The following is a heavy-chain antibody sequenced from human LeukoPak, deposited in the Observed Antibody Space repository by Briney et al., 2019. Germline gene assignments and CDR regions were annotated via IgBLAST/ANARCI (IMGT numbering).Heavy chain of an antibody. Sequence: PGRSLRLSCAASGFTFSSYEMNWVRQAPGKGLEWVSYISSGGSTVYYADSVKGRFTISRDNAKNSLYLQMNSLRAEDTAVYYCARVIIVGATGIWGQGTMVTVSS. J-gene: IGHJ3*02. CDR2: ISSGGSTV. V-gene: IGHV3-48*03. CDR1: GFTFSSYE. D-gene: IGHD1-26*01. CDR3: ARVIIVGATGI.